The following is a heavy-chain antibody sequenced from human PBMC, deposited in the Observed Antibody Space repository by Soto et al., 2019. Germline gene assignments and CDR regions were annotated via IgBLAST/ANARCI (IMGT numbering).Heavy chain of an antibody. CDR2: IIPILGIA. Sequence: KVSCKASGGTFSSYTISWVRQAPGQGLEWMGRIIPILGIANYAQKFQGRVTITADKSTSTAYMELSSLRSEDTAVYYCARVYSSGWYRTYYGMDVWGQGTTVTVSS. J-gene: IGHJ6*02. CDR3: ARVYSSGWYRTYYGMDV. D-gene: IGHD6-19*01. CDR1: GGTFSSYT. V-gene: IGHV1-69*02.